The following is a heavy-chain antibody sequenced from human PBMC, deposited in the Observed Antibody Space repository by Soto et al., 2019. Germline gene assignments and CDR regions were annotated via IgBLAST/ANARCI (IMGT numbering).Heavy chain of an antibody. D-gene: IGHD3-9*01. CDR3: ARHPGYYDILTGYTTYYFDS. Sequence: PSETLSLTCAVSGGSISSGGYSWSWIRQPPGKGLEWIGYIYHSGSTYYDPSLKSRVTISVDTSKNQFSLNLRSGTAADTAVYYCARHPGYYDILTGYTTYYFDSWGQGILVTVSS. V-gene: IGHV4-30-2*01. J-gene: IGHJ4*02. CDR1: GGSISSGGYS. CDR2: IYHSGST.